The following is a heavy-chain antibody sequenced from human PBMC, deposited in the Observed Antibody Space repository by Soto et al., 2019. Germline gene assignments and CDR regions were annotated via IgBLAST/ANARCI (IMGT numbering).Heavy chain of an antibody. J-gene: IGHJ5*02. Sequence: PAGSLRLSCVAIGLTLSRDNMYGVRQAPGKVLEWLSLITQNSEYLCYAGSVKVRFTMSRDDAKNSVCLQMDSLRLDDTAIYYCARDRRLVQGWFEPWGQGTQVAVS. D-gene: IGHD6-19*01. V-gene: IGHV3-21*01. CDR3: ARDRRLVQGWFEP. CDR1: GLTLSRDN. CDR2: ITQNSEYL.